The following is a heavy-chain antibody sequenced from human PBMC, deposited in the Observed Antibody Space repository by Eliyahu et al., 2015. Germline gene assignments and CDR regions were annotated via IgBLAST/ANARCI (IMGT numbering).Heavy chain of an antibody. V-gene: IGHV3-23*01. CDR2: IGGSGGHT. Sequence: EVQLLESGGGLVQPGGSLXLXCAASGFXFSTYDMAWVRQAPRKGPEWVAXIGGSGGHTNYADSVRGRFTITRDNSKTTVYLQMNSLRAEDTGIYYCAKDRWLAPWGQGTLVTVSX. CDR3: AKDRWLAP. CDR1: GFXFSTYD. J-gene: IGHJ5*02.